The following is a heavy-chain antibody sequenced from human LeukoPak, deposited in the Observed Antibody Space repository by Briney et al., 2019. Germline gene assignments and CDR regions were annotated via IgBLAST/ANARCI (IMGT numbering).Heavy chain of an antibody. Sequence: ASVKVSCKASGYTFTSYGISWVRQAPGQGLEWMGWISAYNGNTNYAQKLQGRVTMTTDTSTSTAYMELRSLRSDDTAVYYCARGTPYYYDSSDNWYFDLWGRGTLVTVSS. V-gene: IGHV1-18*01. CDR2: ISAYNGNT. J-gene: IGHJ2*01. CDR1: GYTFTSYG. CDR3: ARGTPYYYDSSDNWYFDL. D-gene: IGHD3-22*01.